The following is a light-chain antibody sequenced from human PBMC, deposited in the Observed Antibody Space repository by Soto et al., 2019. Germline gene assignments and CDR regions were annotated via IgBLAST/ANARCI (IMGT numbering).Light chain of an antibody. V-gene: IGLV1-44*01. CDR2: SNN. J-gene: IGLJ2*01. CDR3: AAWDDSLNGVV. CDR1: SSNIGSKT. Sequence: QSVLTQPPSASGTPGQRVTISCSGSSSNIGSKTVNWYQQLPGTAPKLLIYSNNQRPSGVPDRFSGSKSGTSASLAISGLQSGDEADYYCAAWDDSLNGVVFGGGTKLPVL.